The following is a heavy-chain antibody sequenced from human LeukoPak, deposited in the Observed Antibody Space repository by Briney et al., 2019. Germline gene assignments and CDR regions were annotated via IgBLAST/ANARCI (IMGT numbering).Heavy chain of an antibody. CDR2: MNPNSGNT. J-gene: IGHJ1*01. V-gene: IGHV1-8*03. Sequence: ASVKVSCKASGGTFSSYAISWVRQAPGQGLEWMGWMNPNSGNTGYAQKFQGRVTITRNTSISTVYMELSSPRSEDTAVYSCARGPPTAQYFQHWGQGTLVTVSS. D-gene: IGHD1-1*01. CDR3: ARGPPTAQYFQH. CDR1: GGTFSSYA.